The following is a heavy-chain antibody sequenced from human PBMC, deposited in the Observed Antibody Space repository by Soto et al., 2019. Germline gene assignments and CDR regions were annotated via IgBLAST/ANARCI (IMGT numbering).Heavy chain of an antibody. CDR1: GFTFSSYS. D-gene: IGHD6-13*01. Sequence: EVQLVESGGGLVQPGGSLRLSCAASGFTFSSYSMNWVRQAPGKGLEWVSYISSSSSTIYYADSVKGRFTISRDTAKNSLYLQMHSLRAEDTAVYYCARHPERIAEIGWFDPWGQGTLVTVSS. CDR2: ISSSSSTI. J-gene: IGHJ5*02. V-gene: IGHV3-48*01. CDR3: ARHPERIAEIGWFDP.